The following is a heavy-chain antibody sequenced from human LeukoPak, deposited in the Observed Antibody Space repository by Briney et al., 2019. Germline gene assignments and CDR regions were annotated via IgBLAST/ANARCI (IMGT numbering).Heavy chain of an antibody. CDR1: GYTFTSYA. V-gene: IGHV1-3*01. D-gene: IGHD3-10*01. J-gene: IGHJ4*02. CDR3: ARVREGSRLFDY. Sequence: ASVKVSRKSSGYTFTSYARHGVRQAPGQRLEWMGWINAGNGNTKYSQKFQGRVTITRDTSASTAYMALSSLRSEDTAVYYCARVREGSRLFDYWGQGTLVTVSS. CDR2: INAGNGNT.